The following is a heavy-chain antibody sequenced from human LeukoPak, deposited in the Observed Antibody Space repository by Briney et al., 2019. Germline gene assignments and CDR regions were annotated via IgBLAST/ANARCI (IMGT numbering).Heavy chain of an antibody. CDR1: GFTFSSYA. D-gene: IGHD3-22*01. CDR2: ISGSGSGT. J-gene: IGHJ3*02. V-gene: IGHV3-23*01. CDR3: AKAVGSSGYFSRDAFDI. Sequence: GGSLRLSYAPSGFTFSSYAMSWVRQAPGKGLEWVAVISGSGSGTYYADSVRGRFTISRDNSKNTVYLQMNSLRAEDTAIYYCAKAVGSSGYFSRDAFDIWGQGTMVTVSP.